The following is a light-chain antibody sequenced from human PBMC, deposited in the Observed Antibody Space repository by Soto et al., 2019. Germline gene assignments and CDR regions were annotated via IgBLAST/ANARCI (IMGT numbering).Light chain of an antibody. CDR3: CSSAPESTYV. CDR1: SSDVGGYNY. Sequence: QSVLTQPPSASGSPGQSVATSCTGTSSDVGGYNYVSWYQQHPGKAPKLMIYEVNKRPSGVPDRFSGSKSGNTASLTVSGLQAEDEADYFCCSSAPESTYVCGTGTKVTVL. J-gene: IGLJ1*01. CDR2: EVN. V-gene: IGLV2-8*01.